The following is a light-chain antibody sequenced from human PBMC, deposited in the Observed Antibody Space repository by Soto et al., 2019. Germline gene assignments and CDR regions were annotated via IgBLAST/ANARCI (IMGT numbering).Light chain of an antibody. CDR2: GVT. Sequence: QSALTQPASVSGSPGQSITISCTGTNNDVGAFHLVSWYQQHPVKAPKLIIFGVTERPSGVSNRFSGSKSGNTASLTISGLQAEDEAEYYCSSYTNINTRACVFGTGTKLTVL. CDR1: NNDVGAFHL. V-gene: IGLV2-14*02. J-gene: IGLJ1*01. CDR3: SSYTNINTRACV.